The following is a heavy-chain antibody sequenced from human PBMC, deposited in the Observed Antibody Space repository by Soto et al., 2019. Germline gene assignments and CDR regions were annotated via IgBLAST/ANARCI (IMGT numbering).Heavy chain of an antibody. CDR1: GGSISSSNC. J-gene: IGHJ5*02. CDR3: ARVRQYCSGTSCYLDP. V-gene: IGHV4-4*02. Sequence: SETLSLTCAVSGGSISSSNCWHWVRQPPGKGLEWMGEIHHSGTTNYNPSLTSRVAISVDKSKNQFSLKLNSVTAADTAVYYCARVRQYCSGTSCYLDPWGQGTLVTVSS. CDR2: IHHSGTT. D-gene: IGHD2-2*01.